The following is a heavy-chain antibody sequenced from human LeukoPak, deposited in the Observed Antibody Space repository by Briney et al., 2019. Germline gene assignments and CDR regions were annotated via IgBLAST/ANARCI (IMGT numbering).Heavy chain of an antibody. J-gene: IGHJ6*03. V-gene: IGHV3-7*03. D-gene: IGHD1-14*01. CDR1: GFTFSSYW. CDR2: IKQDGSEK. CDR3: ANQRALQPSRYYYYYMDV. Sequence: GGSLRLSCAASGFTFSSYWMSWVRQAPGKGLEWVANIKQDGSEKYYVDSVKGRFTISRDNAKNTLYLQMNSLRAEDTAVYYCANQRALQPSRYYYYYMDVWGKGTTVTISS.